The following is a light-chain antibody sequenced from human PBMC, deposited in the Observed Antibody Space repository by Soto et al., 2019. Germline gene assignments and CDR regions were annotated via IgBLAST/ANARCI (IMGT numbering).Light chain of an antibody. J-gene: IGKJ1*01. CDR3: QQYGGSPRT. Sequence: EIVLTQSPGTLSLSPGEGATLSCRANQSISSNFLAWYQQKRGQAPRLLVHGASNRATGIPDRFSGSGSGTDFTLTITRLEPEDFAVYYCQQYGGSPRTFGQGTKVDIK. CDR2: GAS. CDR1: QSISSNF. V-gene: IGKV3-20*01.